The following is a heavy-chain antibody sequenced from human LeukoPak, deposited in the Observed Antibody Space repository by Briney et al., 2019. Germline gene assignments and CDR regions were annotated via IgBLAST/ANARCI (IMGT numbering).Heavy chain of an antibody. J-gene: IGHJ4*02. D-gene: IGHD3-22*01. V-gene: IGHV3-20*04. CDR1: GFSFDDYG. Sequence: GGSLRLSCAASGFSFDDYGMSWVRQVPGKGLEWVSGINCTGNSSAYGDSVKGRFTISRDSAKKSLYLQMNSLRAEDTALYYCARGDVDYYDSRGYSPLDYWGRGTLVTVSS. CDR2: INCTGNSS. CDR3: ARGDVDYYDSRGYSPLDY.